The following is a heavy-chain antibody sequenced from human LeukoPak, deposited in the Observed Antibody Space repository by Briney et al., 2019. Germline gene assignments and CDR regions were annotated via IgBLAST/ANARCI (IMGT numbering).Heavy chain of an antibody. J-gene: IGHJ4*02. Sequence: GRSLRLSCVASGFTFSDYYMSWIRQAPGKGLEWVSYISGSGSSIYYADSVKGRFTISRDNAKNSLSLQMNSLRAEDTAVYYCARRLLGIEVAADYWGQGTLVTVSS. CDR3: ARRLLGIEVAADY. V-gene: IGHV3-11*04. CDR1: GFTFSDYY. D-gene: IGHD6-19*01. CDR2: ISGSGSSI.